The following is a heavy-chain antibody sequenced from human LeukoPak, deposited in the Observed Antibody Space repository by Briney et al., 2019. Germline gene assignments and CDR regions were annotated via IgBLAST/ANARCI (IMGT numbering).Heavy chain of an antibody. D-gene: IGHD3-10*01. CDR3: ASGHGSGTYFLGGTLDY. CDR2: IDTTSSSI. V-gene: IGHV3-21*01. CDR1: GFTFSGYS. Sequence: PGGSPLDSCAASGFTFSGYSLNWVRQAPGKGLEWVSSIDTTSSSIHYADSVRGRFTISRDNAKNSLHLQMNNLRVEDTAVYFCASGHGSGTYFLGGTLDYWGRRPLVTVSS. J-gene: IGHJ4*02.